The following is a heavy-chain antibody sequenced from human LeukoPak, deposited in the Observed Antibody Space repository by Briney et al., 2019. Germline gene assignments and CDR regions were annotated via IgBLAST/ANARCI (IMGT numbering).Heavy chain of an antibody. V-gene: IGHV3-30*03. J-gene: IGHJ4*02. CDR1: GFTFSSYG. CDR3: ARDGAAAGPDRADFDY. CDR2: ISYDGSNK. Sequence: GGSLRLSCAASGFTFSSYGMHWVRQAPGKGLEWVAVISYDGSNKYYADSVKGRFTISRENSKNTLYLQMNSLRAEDTAVYYCARDGAAAGPDRADFDYWGQGTLVTVSS. D-gene: IGHD6-13*01.